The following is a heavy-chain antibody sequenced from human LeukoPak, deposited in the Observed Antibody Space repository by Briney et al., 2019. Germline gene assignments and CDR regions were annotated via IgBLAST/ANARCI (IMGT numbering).Heavy chain of an antibody. CDR3: ARSGSYRNWFDP. CDR2: IKTDGSEK. V-gene: IGHV3-7*01. J-gene: IGHJ5*02. Sequence: GGSLRLSCEGSGFTFSNYWMGWVRQAPGKGLQWVANIKTDGSEKYYVDSVKGRFTISRDNAKNSLYLQMNSLRAEDTAVYYCARSGSYRNWFDPWGQGTLVTVSS. D-gene: IGHD1-26*01. CDR1: GFTFSNYW.